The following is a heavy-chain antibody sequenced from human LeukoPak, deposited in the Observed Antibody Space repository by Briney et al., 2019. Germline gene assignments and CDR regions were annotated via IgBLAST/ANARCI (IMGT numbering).Heavy chain of an antibody. D-gene: IGHD3-10*01. CDR3: ARNSYCYGSGSFAY. J-gene: IGHJ4*02. CDR2: ISAYNGNT. V-gene: IGHV1-18*01. CDR1: GYTFTSYG. Sequence: GASVKVSCKASGYTFTSYGISWVRQAPGQGLEWMGWISAYNGNTNYAQKLQGRVTMTTDTSTSTAYMELRSLRSDDTAVYYCARNSYCYGSGSFAYWGQGTLVTVSS.